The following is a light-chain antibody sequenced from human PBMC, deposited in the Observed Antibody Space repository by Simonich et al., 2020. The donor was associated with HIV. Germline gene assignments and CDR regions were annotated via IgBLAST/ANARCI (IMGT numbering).Light chain of an antibody. CDR1: QSLLHSSNKTNY. CDR3: QQYYSTPLT. CDR2: WAS. J-gene: IGKJ4*01. V-gene: IGKV4-1*01. Sequence: DIVMTQSPDSLAVSLGERATIKCKSSQSLLHSSNKTNYLAWYQQKPGQPPKLRIYWASTRESGVPDRFRGSGSRTDFTLTSSSLQAEDVAVYYCQQYYSTPLTFGGGTKVEIK.